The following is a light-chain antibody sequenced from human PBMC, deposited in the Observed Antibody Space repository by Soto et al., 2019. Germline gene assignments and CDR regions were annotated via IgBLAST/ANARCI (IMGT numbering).Light chain of an antibody. CDR2: DVS. CDR3: SSYTSSSTRV. Sequence: QSALTQPASVSGSPGQSITISCTGTSSEVGGYNYVSWYQQLPGKAPKLMIYDVSNRPSGVSNRFSGSKSGNTASLTISVLQAEDEADYYCSSYTSSSTRVFGGGTKLTVL. V-gene: IGLV2-14*01. CDR1: SSEVGGYNY. J-gene: IGLJ3*02.